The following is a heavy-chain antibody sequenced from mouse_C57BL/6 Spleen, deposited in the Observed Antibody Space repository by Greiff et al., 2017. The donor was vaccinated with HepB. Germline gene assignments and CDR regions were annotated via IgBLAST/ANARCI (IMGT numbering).Heavy chain of an antibody. D-gene: IGHD2-1*01. V-gene: IGHV1-26*01. Sequence: VQLQQSGPELVKPGASVKISCKASGYTFTDYYMNWVKQSHGKSLEWIGDINPNNGGTSYNQKFKGKATLTVDKSSSTAYMELRSLTSEDSAVYYCARGIYYGGYFDYWGQGTTLTVSS. CDR3: ARGIYYGGYFDY. J-gene: IGHJ2*01. CDR2: INPNNGGT. CDR1: GYTFTDYY.